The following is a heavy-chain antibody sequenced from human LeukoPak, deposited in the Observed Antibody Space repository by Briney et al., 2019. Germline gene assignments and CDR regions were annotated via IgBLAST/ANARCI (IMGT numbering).Heavy chain of an antibody. J-gene: IGHJ3*02. CDR1: GFTFSSCA. D-gene: IGHD1-26*01. CDR3: ARGHMVEATMDAFDI. V-gene: IGHV3-23*01. Sequence: GGSLRLSCAASGFTFSSCAMSWVRQAPGKGLEWVSSISGSGASTYYADSVKGRFTISRDNSKNTLSLQMSSLRADDTAVYYCARGHMVEATMDAFDIWGQGTMVTVSS. CDR2: ISGSGAST.